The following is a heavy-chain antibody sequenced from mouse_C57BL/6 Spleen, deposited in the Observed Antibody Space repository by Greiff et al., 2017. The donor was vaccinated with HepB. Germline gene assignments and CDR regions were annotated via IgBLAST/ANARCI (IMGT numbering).Heavy chain of an antibody. J-gene: IGHJ4*01. CDR3: VRQDDYDEAMDY. D-gene: IGHD2-4*01. CDR1: GFSFNTYA. V-gene: IGHV10-1*01. CDR2: IRSKSNNYAT. Sequence: VQLQQSGGGLVQPKGSLKLSCAASGFSFNTYAMNWVRQAPGKGLEWVARIRSKSNNYATYYADSVKDRFTISRDDSESMLYLQMNNLKTEDTAMYYRVRQDDYDEAMDYWGQGTSVTVSS.